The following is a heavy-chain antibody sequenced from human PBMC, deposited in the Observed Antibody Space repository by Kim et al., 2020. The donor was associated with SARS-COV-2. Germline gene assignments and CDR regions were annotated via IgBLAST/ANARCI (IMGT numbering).Heavy chain of an antibody. J-gene: IGHJ5*02. Sequence: GGSLRLSCAASGFTFDAYAMHWVRQAPGKGLEWVSGISWNSGSLGYADSVKGRITISRDNAKNSLYLQMNSLRAEDTALYYCAKDMSSSVCTGFDPWGQGTLVTVSS. CDR3: AKDMSSSVCTGFDP. CDR1: GFTFDAYA. V-gene: IGHV3-9*01. D-gene: IGHD2-8*01. CDR2: ISWNSGSL.